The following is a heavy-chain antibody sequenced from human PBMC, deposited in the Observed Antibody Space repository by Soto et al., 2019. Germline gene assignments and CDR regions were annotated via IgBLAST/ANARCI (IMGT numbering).Heavy chain of an antibody. CDR1: GGSISSSSYY. Sequence: SETLSLTCTVSGGSISSSSYYWGWIRQPPGKGLEWIGSIYYSGSTYYNPSLKSRVTISVDTSKNQFSLKLSSVTAADTAVYYCARLRVVAASFDYWGQGTLVTVSS. CDR2: IYYSGST. J-gene: IGHJ4*02. D-gene: IGHD2-15*01. CDR3: ARLRVVAASFDY. V-gene: IGHV4-39*01.